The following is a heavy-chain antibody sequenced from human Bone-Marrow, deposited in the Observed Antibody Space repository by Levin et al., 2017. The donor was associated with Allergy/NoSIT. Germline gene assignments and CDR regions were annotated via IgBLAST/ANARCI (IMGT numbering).Heavy chain of an antibody. V-gene: IGHV1-18*01. J-gene: IGHJ4*02. CDR2: ISAYNGNT. CDR3: ARDLPDTAMVTDGY. D-gene: IGHD5-18*01. CDR1: GYTFTSYG. Sequence: GESLKISCKASGYTFTSYGISWVRQAPGQGLEWMGWISAYNGNTNYAQKLQGRVTMTTDTSTSTAYMELRSLRSDDTAVYYCARDLPDTAMVTDGYWGQGTLVTVSS.